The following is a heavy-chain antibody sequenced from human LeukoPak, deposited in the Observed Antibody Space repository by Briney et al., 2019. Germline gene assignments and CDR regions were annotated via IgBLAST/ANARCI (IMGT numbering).Heavy chain of an antibody. J-gene: IGHJ4*02. CDR3: VTSPRGYTSH. CDR2: INQDGSDK. Sequence: GGSLRLSCAASGITFSSYWMNWVRQAPGKGLKWVATINQDGSDKYYVDSVRGRFTISRDNAKNSLYLQMNSLRADGTAVYYCVTSPRGYTSHWGQGTLVTVSS. D-gene: IGHD5-18*01. CDR1: GITFSSYW. V-gene: IGHV3-7*02.